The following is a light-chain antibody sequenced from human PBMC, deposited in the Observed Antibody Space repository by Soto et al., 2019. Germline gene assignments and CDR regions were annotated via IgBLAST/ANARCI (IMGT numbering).Light chain of an antibody. CDR2: GTS. V-gene: IGKV3-15*01. Sequence: EIVMTQSPATLSVSPGERATLSCRASQSVSSSSLTWYQQKPGQAPRLLIYGTSTRASGIPARFSGSGSGTEFTLTISSLQSEDSAVYYCQQYNNWRTFGQGTKVDIK. CDR1: QSVSSS. J-gene: IGKJ1*01. CDR3: QQYNNWRT.